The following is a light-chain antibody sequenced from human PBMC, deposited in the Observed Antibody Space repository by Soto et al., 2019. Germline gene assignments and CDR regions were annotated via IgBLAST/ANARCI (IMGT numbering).Light chain of an antibody. CDR2: DAS. Sequence: ESVLTQSPGTLPVSPGETVTLSCRVSQSVSANYLAWYQQKPGQAPRLLIYDASSRATGTPDRFSGGGSGTDFTLTIRRLEPEDFAVYYCQQYSSTRQVTFGGGTKVEIK. V-gene: IGKV3-20*01. J-gene: IGKJ4*01. CDR3: QQYSSTRQVT. CDR1: QSVSANY.